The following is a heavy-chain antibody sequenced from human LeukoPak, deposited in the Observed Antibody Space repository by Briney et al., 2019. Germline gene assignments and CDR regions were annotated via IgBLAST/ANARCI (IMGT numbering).Heavy chain of an antibody. CDR2: IYYSGST. CDR1: GGSISSYY. CDR3: AGTTYYYDSSGYSDAFDI. V-gene: IGHV4-59*01. J-gene: IGHJ3*02. D-gene: IGHD3-22*01. Sequence: SETLSLTCTVSGGSISSYYWSWIRQPPGKGLEWIGYIYYSGSTNYNPSLKSRVTISVDTSKNQFSLKLSSVTAADTAVYYCAGTTYYYDSSGYSDAFDIWGRGTMVTVSS.